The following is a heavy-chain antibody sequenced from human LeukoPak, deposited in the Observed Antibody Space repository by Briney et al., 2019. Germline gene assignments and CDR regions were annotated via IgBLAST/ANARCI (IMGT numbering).Heavy chain of an antibody. CDR1: GGSFSNYY. Sequence: PSETLSLTCTVSGGSFSNYYWSWIRQPPGKGLEWIGYMSYSGSTKYSPSLKSRVTISVDTSKNQFSLKLSSVTAADTAVYYCARRGDYGVYFDYWGQGTLVTVSS. D-gene: IGHD4-17*01. CDR3: ARRGDYGVYFDY. CDR2: MSYSGST. V-gene: IGHV4-59*08. J-gene: IGHJ4*02.